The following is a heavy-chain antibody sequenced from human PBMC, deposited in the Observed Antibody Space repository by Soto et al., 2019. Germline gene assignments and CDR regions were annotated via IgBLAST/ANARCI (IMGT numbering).Heavy chain of an antibody. CDR3: ARHPIVVVPAAMAEYYYYMDV. V-gene: IGHV4-59*01. CDR2: IYYSGST. CDR1: GGSISSYY. Sequence: SETLSLTCTVSGGSISSYYWSWIRQPPGKGLEWIGYIYYSGSTNYNPSLKSRVTISVDTSKNQFSLKLSSVTAADTAVYYCARHPIVVVPAAMAEYYYYMDVWGKGTTVTVSS. D-gene: IGHD2-2*01. J-gene: IGHJ6*03.